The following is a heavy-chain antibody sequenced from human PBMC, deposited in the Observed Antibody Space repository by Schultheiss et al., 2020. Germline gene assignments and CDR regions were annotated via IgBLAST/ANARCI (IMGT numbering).Heavy chain of an antibody. J-gene: IGHJ6*02. CDR3: SKGGSSSDWYPFLYGMDV. CDR1: GLTFSSYG. Sequence: GGSLRLSCAASGLTFSSYGMNWVRQAPGKGLEWVSCISSSSGDIYYADSVKGRFTISRDNAKNSLYLQMKSLRAEDKVVYYCSKGGSSSDWYPFLYGMDVWGQGTLVTVSS. V-gene: IGHV3-21*05. CDR2: ISSSSGDI. D-gene: IGHD6-19*01.